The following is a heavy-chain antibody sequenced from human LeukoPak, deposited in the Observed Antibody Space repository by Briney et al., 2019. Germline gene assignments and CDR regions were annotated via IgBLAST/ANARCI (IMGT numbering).Heavy chain of an antibody. CDR2: ISADGASA. CDR1: GFTFSNYA. J-gene: IGHJ6*04. Sequence: PGGSLRLSCAASGFTFSNYAMSWVRQAPGKGLEWVSAISADGASAYYADSVQGRFTISRDNSKSTLFLEMNSLRAEDTAVYYCAELGITMIGGVWGKGTTVTISS. V-gene: IGHV3-23*01. CDR3: AELGITMIGGV. D-gene: IGHD3-10*02.